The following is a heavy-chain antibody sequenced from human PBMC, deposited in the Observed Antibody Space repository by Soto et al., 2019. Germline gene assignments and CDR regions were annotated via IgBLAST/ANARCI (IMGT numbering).Heavy chain of an antibody. Sequence: EVQLVESGGGLVQPGGSLRLSCAASGFTFSNYWIHWVRQAPGKGLVWVSRINSDGTTTKYADSVKGRFTISRDNARNTVFLQMNSLRAEDTAVYYCAKSARGVYGDFDWGQGTLVTVSS. CDR3: AKSARGVYGDFD. J-gene: IGHJ4*02. CDR2: INSDGTTT. CDR1: GFTFSNYW. D-gene: IGHD4-17*01. V-gene: IGHV3-74*02.